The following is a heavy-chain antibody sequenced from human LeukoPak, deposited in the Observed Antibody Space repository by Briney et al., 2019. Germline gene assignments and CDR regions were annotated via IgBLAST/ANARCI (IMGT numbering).Heavy chain of an antibody. D-gene: IGHD3-10*01. V-gene: IGHV3-21*01. Sequence: GGSLRLSCAASGFTFTSYSMNWVRQAPGKGLEWVSSITFSSSYIYYADSVKGRFTISRDNAKNSLYLQMNSLRAEDTAVYYCGRITMVRGVDYWGQGTLVTVSS. CDR3: GRITMVRGVDY. J-gene: IGHJ4*02. CDR2: ITFSSSYI. CDR1: GFTFTSYS.